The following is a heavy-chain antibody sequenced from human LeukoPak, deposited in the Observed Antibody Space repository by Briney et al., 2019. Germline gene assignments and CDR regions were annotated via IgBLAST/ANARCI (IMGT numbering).Heavy chain of an antibody. V-gene: IGHV3-30*18. Sequence: GRSLRLSCGASGFTFSSYGMHWVRQAPGKGLEWVAVISYDGSNKYYADSVKGRFTISRDNSKNTLYLQMNSLRAEDTAVYYCAKGHDGYNYGGAFDYWGQGTLVTVSS. CDR2: ISYDGSNK. D-gene: IGHD5-24*01. CDR1: GFTFSSYG. J-gene: IGHJ4*02. CDR3: AKGHDGYNYGGAFDY.